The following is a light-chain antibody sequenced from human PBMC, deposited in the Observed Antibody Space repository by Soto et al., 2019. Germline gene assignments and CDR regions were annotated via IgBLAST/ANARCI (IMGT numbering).Light chain of an antibody. CDR3: CSYAGGSTYA. Sequence: QSVLTQPASVSGSPGQSITISCAGTSCNVGGYNLVSWYQQHPAKAPKLMIYENNERPSGVSNRFSDSNSGNTASLTISGLRAEDEADYYCCSYAGGSTYAFGTGTKLTVL. CDR2: ENN. CDR1: SCNVGGYNL. V-gene: IGLV2-23*01. J-gene: IGLJ1*01.